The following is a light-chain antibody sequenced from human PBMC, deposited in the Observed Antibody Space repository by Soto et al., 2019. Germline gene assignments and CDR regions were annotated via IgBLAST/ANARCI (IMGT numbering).Light chain of an antibody. CDR2: GAS. Sequence: EMVMTQSPATLSVSPGERATLSCRASQSVSSSYLAWYQQKPGQAPRLLIYGASTRATGIPARFSGSGYGTEFTLTISSLQSEYFAVYYCQQYNNWPQTFGQGTKLEIK. CDR3: QQYNNWPQT. J-gene: IGKJ2*01. V-gene: IGKV3-15*01. CDR1: QSVSSSY.